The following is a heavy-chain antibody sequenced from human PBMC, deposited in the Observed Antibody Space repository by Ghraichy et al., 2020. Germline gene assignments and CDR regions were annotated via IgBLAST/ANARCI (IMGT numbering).Heavy chain of an antibody. V-gene: IGHV3-48*03. D-gene: IGHD4-11*01. CDR2: ISSSGSAI. CDR1: GFTFSNYE. J-gene: IGHJ4*02. Sequence: GGSLRLSCAASGFTFSNYEMNWVRQAPGKGLEWISYISSSGSAIYYPDSVKGRFTISRDNAKNSLYLQMKSLRVEDTAVYYCATDGGSTVPDSWGQGTLVTVSS. CDR3: ATDGGSTVPDS.